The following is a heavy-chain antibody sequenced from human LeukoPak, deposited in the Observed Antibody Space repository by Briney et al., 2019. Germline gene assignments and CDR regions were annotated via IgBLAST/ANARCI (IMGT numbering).Heavy chain of an antibody. J-gene: IGHJ4*02. CDR3: ARGVEYYYDLD. V-gene: IGHV3-66*01. D-gene: IGHD3-22*01. CDR2: IYSGGST. Sequence: GSLRLSCAASGFTVSSNYMSWVRQAPGKGLEWVSVIYSGGSTYYADSVKGRFTIPRDNSKNTLYLQMNSLRAEDTAVYYCARGVEYYYDLDWGQGTLVTVSS. CDR1: GFTVSSNY.